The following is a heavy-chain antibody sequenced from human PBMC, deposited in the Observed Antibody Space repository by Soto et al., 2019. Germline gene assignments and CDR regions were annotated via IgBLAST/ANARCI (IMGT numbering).Heavy chain of an antibody. V-gene: IGHV3-48*02. Sequence: GGSLRLSCAASGFTFSSYSMNWVRQAPGKGLEWVSYISSSSTIYYADSVKGRFTISRDNAKNSLYLQMNSLRDEDTAVYYCARTRDWSYYYGMDVWGQGTTVTVSS. CDR2: ISSSSTI. CDR1: GFTFSSYS. D-gene: IGHD3-9*01. J-gene: IGHJ6*02. CDR3: ARTRDWSYYYGMDV.